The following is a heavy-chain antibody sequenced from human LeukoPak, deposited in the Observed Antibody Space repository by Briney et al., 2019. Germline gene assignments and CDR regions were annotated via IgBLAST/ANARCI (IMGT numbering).Heavy chain of an antibody. CDR1: GGSISSSSYY. CDR2: IYYSGST. CDR3: HIGGDYPVLSFDY. D-gene: IGHD4-17*01. J-gene: IGHJ4*02. V-gene: IGHV4-39*01. Sequence: KPSETLSLTCTVSGGSISSSSYYWGWIRQPPGKGLEWIGSIYYSGSTYYNPSLKSRVTISVDTSKNRFSLKLSSVTAADTAVYYCHIGGDYPVLSFDYWGQGTLVTVSS.